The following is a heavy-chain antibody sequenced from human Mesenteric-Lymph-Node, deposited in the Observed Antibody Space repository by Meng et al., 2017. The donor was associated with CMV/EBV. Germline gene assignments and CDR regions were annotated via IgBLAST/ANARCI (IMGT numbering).Heavy chain of an antibody. J-gene: IGHJ4*02. CDR2: IKQDGSEN. D-gene: IGHD3-22*01. V-gene: IGHV3-7*01. CDR3: ARGGSDTSGYSPFYFDY. CDR1: GFTFSSYW. Sequence: GGSLRLSCAASGFTFSSYWMSWVRQAPGKGLEWVANIKQDGSENYYVDSVKGRFTISRDNAKNTLYLQLNSLRAEDTAVYYCARGGSDTSGYSPFYFDYWGQGTLVTVSS.